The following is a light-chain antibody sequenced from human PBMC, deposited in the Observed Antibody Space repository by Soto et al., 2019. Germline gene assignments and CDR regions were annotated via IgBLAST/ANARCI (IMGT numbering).Light chain of an antibody. CDR2: DVS. V-gene: IGKV3-20*01. CDR3: QQYGSSYT. Sequence: EIVLTQSPGTLSLSPGERATLSCRASQSVSSRYLAWYQQKPGQAPRLLIYDVSYRAPGIPDRFSGSGSGTDFTLTISRLEPEDFAIYYCQQYGSSYTFGPGTKVDIK. J-gene: IGKJ3*01. CDR1: QSVSSRY.